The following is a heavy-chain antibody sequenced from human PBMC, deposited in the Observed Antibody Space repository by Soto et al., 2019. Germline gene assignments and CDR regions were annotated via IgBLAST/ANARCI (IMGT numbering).Heavy chain of an antibody. CDR3: TRGQMGATEAPFEY. D-gene: IGHD1-26*01. V-gene: IGHV3-73*01. CDR2: IRSKANSYAT. Sequence: LRLSCAASGFTFSGSAMHWVRQASGKGLEWVGLIRSKANSYATAYAASVKGRFTISRDDSKNTAYLQMNSLKTEDTAVYYCTRGQMGATEAPFEYWGQGTLVTVSS. CDR1: GFTFSGSA. J-gene: IGHJ4*02.